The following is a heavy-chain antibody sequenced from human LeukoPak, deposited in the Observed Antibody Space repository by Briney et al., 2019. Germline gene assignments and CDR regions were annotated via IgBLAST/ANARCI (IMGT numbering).Heavy chain of an antibody. D-gene: IGHD3-22*01. CDR2: IYTSGST. CDR3: ARAVTYYYDSNWFDP. J-gene: IGHJ5*02. Sequence: SETLSLTCTVSGGSISSYYWSWIRQPAGKGLEWIGRIYTSGSTNYNPSLKSRVTISVDTSKNQFFLKLNSVTAADTAVYYCARAVTYYYDSNWFDPWGQGTLVTVSS. CDR1: GGSISSYY. V-gene: IGHV4-4*07.